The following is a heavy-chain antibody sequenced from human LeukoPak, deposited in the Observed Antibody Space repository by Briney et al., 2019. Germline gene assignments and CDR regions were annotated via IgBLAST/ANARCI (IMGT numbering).Heavy chain of an antibody. CDR2: IYSGGST. J-gene: IGHJ4*02. CDR1: GFTVRIND. V-gene: IGHV3-66*01. CDR3: ERGKNDSSGYYPLWYFDY. D-gene: IGHD3-22*01. Sequence: GVSLRLSCAASGFTVRINDMSGVRQSRGEGGEGVSVIYSGGSTYYGDSGKGILTISRANSKNTLYLKMNSMRAEDTAVYYCERGKNDSSGYYPLWYFDYWGQGTLVTVSS.